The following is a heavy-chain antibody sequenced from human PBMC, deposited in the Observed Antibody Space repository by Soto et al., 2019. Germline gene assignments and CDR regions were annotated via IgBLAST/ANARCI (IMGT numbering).Heavy chain of an antibody. J-gene: IGHJ4*02. CDR1: GFTFSSYA. CDR3: ANCRAGGSGWYYFDY. CDR2: ISGSGGST. D-gene: IGHD6-19*01. Sequence: PGGSLRLSCAASGFTFSSYAMSWVRQAPGKGLEWVSAISGSGGSTYYADSVKGRFTISRDNSKNTLYLQMNSLRAEDTAVYYCANCRAGGSGWYYFDYWGQGTLVTVSS. V-gene: IGHV3-23*01.